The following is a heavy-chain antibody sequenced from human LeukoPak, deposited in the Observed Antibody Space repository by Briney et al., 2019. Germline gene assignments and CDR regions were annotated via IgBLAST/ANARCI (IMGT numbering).Heavy chain of an antibody. CDR1: GYTFTGYY. V-gene: IGHV1-2*02. CDR2: INPNSGGT. Sequence: GASVKVSCKASGYTFTGYYMHWVRQAPGQGLEWMGWINPNSGGTNYAQKFQGRVTMTRDTSISTAYMELSRLRSDDTAVYYCARMTTVTLRDAFDIWGQGTMVTVSS. CDR3: ARMTTVTLRDAFDI. J-gene: IGHJ3*02. D-gene: IGHD4-17*01.